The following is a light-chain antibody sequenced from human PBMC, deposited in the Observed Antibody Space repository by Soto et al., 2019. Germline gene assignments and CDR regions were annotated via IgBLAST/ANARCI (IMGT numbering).Light chain of an antibody. CDR1: QSVNAN. J-gene: IGKJ1*01. Sequence: EVVMTQSPATLSVSPGERATLSCRASQSVNANLAWYQQKPGQAPRLLIHGASNRATGIPARVSGSGFGTEFILTISSRQSEDFAVYYCQQYNTWLWTFGQGTKVEI. V-gene: IGKV3-15*01. CDR3: QQYNTWLWT. CDR2: GAS.